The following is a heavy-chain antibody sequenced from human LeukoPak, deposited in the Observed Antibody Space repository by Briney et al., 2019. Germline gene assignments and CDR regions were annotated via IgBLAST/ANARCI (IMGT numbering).Heavy chain of an antibody. J-gene: IGHJ4*02. Sequence: GGSLRLSCAASGFTFSSYAISWVRQAPGKGLEWLSDISGSGGSPYYADSVKGRFTISRDNSKNTLYLQMNSLRAEDTAVYYCAKPHYYYDTRRYSAGDHWGQGTLVTVSS. D-gene: IGHD3-22*01. CDR2: ISGSGGSP. CDR1: GFTFSSYA. V-gene: IGHV3-23*01. CDR3: AKPHYYYDTRRYSAGDH.